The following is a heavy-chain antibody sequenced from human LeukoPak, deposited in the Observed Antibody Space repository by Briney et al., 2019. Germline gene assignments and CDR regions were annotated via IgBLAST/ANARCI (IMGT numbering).Heavy chain of an antibody. D-gene: IGHD6-6*01. CDR3: AKGGLESSSSRTYFDY. CDR2: ISGSGGTT. V-gene: IGHV3-23*01. J-gene: IGHJ4*02. Sequence: GGSLRLSCAASGFTFSRNAMSWVRQAPGKGLEWVSAISGSGGTTYYADSVKGRFTISRDNSKDTLYLQMNSLRAEDTAVYYCAKGGLESSSSRTYFDYWGQGTLVTVSS. CDR1: GFTFSRNA.